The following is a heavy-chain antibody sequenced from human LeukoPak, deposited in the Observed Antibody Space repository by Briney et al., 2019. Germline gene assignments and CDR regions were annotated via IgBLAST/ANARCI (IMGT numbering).Heavy chain of an antibody. CDR1: GFTFSSYS. CDR2: ISSSSSTI. Sequence: GGSLRLSCAASGFTFSSYSMNWVRQAPGEGLEWVSYISSSSSTIYYADSVKGRFTISRDNAKNSLYLQMNSLRDEDTAVYYCARGTDYGDYYYYGMDVWGQGTTVTVSS. J-gene: IGHJ6*02. V-gene: IGHV3-48*02. CDR3: ARGTDYGDYYYYGMDV. D-gene: IGHD4-17*01.